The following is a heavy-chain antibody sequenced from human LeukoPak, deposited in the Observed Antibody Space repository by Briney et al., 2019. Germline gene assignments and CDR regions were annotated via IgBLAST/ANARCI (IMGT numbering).Heavy chain of an antibody. CDR2: IWYDGSNK. J-gene: IGHJ6*02. V-gene: IGHV3-33*01. Sequence: GGSLRLSCAASGFTFSSYGMHWVRQAPGKGLEWVAVIWYDGSNKYYADSVKGRFIISRDNSKNTLYLQISSLRAEDTAVYYCARSYGTYYYGMDVWGQGTTVTVSS. D-gene: IGHD1-26*01. CDR3: ARSYGTYYYGMDV. CDR1: GFTFSSYG.